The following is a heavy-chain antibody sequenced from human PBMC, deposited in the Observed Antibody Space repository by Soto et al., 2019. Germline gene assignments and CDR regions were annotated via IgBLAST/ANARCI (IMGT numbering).Heavy chain of an antibody. Sequence: EASVKVSCKASGDTFSRYAINWVRQAPGQGLEWMGGIIPTLGTSNYAQKFQGRVTITADESTSTAYMELSSLRSVDTAVYYCAPTASTGYLDYWGQGTLVTVSS. CDR3: APTASTGYLDY. V-gene: IGHV1-69*13. J-gene: IGHJ4*02. CDR1: GDTFSRYA. D-gene: IGHD2-2*01. CDR2: IIPTLGTS.